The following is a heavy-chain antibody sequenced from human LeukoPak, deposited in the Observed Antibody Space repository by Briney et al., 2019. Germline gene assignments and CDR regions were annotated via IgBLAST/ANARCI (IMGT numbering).Heavy chain of an antibody. CDR1: GGSISNYY. CDR2: IFDSGST. Sequence: SETLSLTCTVSGGSISNYYWSWIRQPPGKGLEWIGYIFDSGSTNYNPSLKSRVTISVDTSKNQFSLRLSSVTAADTAVYYCARVDCTNGVCPYKYFDVWGRGTLVTVS. D-gene: IGHD2-8*01. CDR3: ARVDCTNGVCPYKYFDV. V-gene: IGHV4-59*01. J-gene: IGHJ2*01.